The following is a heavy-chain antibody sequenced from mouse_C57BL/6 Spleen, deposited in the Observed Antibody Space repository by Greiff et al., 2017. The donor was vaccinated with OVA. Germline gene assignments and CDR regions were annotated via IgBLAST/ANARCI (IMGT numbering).Heavy chain of an antibody. Sequence: DVKLVESGGGLVKPGGSLKLSCAASGFTFSDYGMPWVRQAPEKGLEWVAYISSGSSTIYYADTVKGRFTISRDNAKNTLFLQMTSLRSEDTAMYYCARPGPYWYFDVWGTGTTVTVAS. CDR1: GFTFSDYG. V-gene: IGHV5-17*01. D-gene: IGHD3-1*01. J-gene: IGHJ1*03. CDR2: ISSGSSTI. CDR3: ARPGPYWYFDV.